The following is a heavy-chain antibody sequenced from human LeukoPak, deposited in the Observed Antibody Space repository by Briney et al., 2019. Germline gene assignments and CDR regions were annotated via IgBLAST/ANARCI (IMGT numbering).Heavy chain of an antibody. Sequence: NPSETLSLTCGVYGGSFTNYYWSWIRQPPGKGLEWIGEINHSGSTNYNPSLKSRVTISVDTSKNQFSLKLSSVTAADTAVYYCASVPLTYCSSTSCYANYYYYMDVWGKGTTVTISS. CDR1: GGSFTNYY. V-gene: IGHV4-34*01. CDR3: ASVPLTYCSSTSCYANYYYYMDV. D-gene: IGHD2-2*01. CDR2: INHSGST. J-gene: IGHJ6*03.